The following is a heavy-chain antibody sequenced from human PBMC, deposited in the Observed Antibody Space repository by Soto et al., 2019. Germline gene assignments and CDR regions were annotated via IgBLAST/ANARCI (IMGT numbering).Heavy chain of an antibody. CDR1: RGTFSSYA. CDR3: ASRGSGAYNRDNYYYYYYGMDV. CDR2: IIPIFGTA. Sequence: VTSFKVSCKAPRGTFSSYAISWVRQAPGQGLEWMGGIIPIFGTANYAQKFQGRVTITADESTSTAYMELSSLRSEDTAVYYCASRGSGAYNRDNYYYYYYGMDVWGQGTTVTVSS. J-gene: IGHJ6*02. V-gene: IGHV1-69*13. D-gene: IGHD1-1*01.